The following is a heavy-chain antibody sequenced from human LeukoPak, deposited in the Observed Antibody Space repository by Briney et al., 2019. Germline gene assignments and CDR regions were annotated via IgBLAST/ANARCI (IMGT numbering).Heavy chain of an antibody. CDR2: VYSSGIT. V-gene: IGHV4-4*07. CDR1: GVSISSHY. Sequence: SETLSLTCNVSGVSISSHYWTWIRQPAGKGLEWIGRVYSSGITAYNPSLQSRVSMSVDTSKNQFSLNLASVTAADTAVYYCARDRGHFFDYWGQGTLVTVSS. CDR3: ARDRGHFFDY. J-gene: IGHJ4*02. D-gene: IGHD5-24*01.